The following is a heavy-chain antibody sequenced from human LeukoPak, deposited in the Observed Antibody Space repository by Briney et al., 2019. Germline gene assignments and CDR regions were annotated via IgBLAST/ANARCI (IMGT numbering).Heavy chain of an antibody. J-gene: IGHJ4*02. CDR1: GFTFSSYA. CDR2: ISGSGGSA. Sequence: GGSLRLSCAASGFTFSSYAMSWVRQAPGKGLEWVPAISGSGGSAYYADSVKGRFTISRDNSKNTLYLQMNSLRAEDTAVYYCAKGHTAMVVNYFDYWGQGTLVTVSS. CDR3: AKGHTAMVVNYFDY. V-gene: IGHV3-23*01. D-gene: IGHD5-18*01.